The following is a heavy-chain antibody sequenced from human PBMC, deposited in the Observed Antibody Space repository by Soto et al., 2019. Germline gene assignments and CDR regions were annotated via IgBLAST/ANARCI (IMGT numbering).Heavy chain of an antibody. CDR3: ASDGKVDIDRGGYYYYDMDV. CDR1: GGSAGTCINY. V-gene: IGHV4-61*01. J-gene: IGHJ6*02. Sequence: ETLSLTCTVSGGSAGTCINYWTWIRQPPGEGLEWIGNIFTSGSANYDPSLKTRVTISVDTSKNQFSLKLTSVTAADTAVYYCASDGKVDIDRGGYYYYDMDVWGQGTTVTASS. CDR2: IFTSGSA. D-gene: IGHD5-12*01.